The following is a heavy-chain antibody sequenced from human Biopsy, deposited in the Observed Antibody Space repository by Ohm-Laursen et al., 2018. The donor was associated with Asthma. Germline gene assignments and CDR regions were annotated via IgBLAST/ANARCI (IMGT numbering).Heavy chain of an antibody. CDR3: ARCQVGYSSGWSLLLKKIYYSGMDV. CDR2: IMTVFGTT. CDR1: GDTFRTSA. V-gene: IGHV1-69*13. Sequence: SVKVSCKASGDTFRTSAFSWVRQAPGQGLEWLGGIMTVFGTTNYAQKFQGRVTITADESTSTAYMEVTSLRSEDTAIYYCARCQVGYSSGWSLLLKKIYYSGMDVWGQGTAVTGSS. J-gene: IGHJ6*02. D-gene: IGHD6-13*01.